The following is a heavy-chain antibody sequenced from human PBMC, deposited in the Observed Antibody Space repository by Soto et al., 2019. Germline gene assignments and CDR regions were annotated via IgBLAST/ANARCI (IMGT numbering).Heavy chain of an antibody. CDR3: ARGHHSRYATDVYYYGMDV. CDR1: GYTFTSYG. D-gene: IGHD4-17*01. Sequence: GASVKVSCKASGYTFTSYGISWVRQAPGQGLEWMGWISAYNGNTNYAQKLQGRVTMTTDTSTSTAYMELRSLRSDDTAVYYCARGHHSRYATDVYYYGMDVLGQGTTVTVSS. J-gene: IGHJ6*02. CDR2: ISAYNGNT. V-gene: IGHV1-18*04.